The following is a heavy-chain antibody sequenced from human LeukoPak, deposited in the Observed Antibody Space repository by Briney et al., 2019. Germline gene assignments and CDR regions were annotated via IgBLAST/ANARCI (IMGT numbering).Heavy chain of an antibody. J-gene: IGHJ4*02. CDR2: IYYSGST. Sequence: SETLSLTCTVSGGSISTGSYFWGWIRQPPGKGLEWIGSIYYSGSTYYSPSLKSRVTISVDTSRNQFSLELRTVTAADTAVYYCARQGYSSGYYFDSWGQGTLVTVSS. D-gene: IGHD5-18*01. CDR3: ARQGYSSGYYFDS. CDR1: GGSISTGSYF. V-gene: IGHV4-39*01.